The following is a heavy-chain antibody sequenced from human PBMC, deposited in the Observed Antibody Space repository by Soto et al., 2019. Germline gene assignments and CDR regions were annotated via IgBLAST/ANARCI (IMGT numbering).Heavy chain of an antibody. CDR3: ARDEGSYYGTSANYYYYGMDV. J-gene: IGHJ6*02. CDR2: TYYRSKWYN. V-gene: IGHV6-1*01. CDR1: GDRVSSNSAA. Sequence: SQTLSLTCAISGDRVSSNSAAWNWIRQSPSRGLEWLGRTYYRSKWYNDYAVSVKSRITINPDTSKNQFSLQLNSVTPEDTAVYYCARDEGSYYGTSANYYYYGMDVWGQGTTVTVSS. D-gene: IGHD1-26*01.